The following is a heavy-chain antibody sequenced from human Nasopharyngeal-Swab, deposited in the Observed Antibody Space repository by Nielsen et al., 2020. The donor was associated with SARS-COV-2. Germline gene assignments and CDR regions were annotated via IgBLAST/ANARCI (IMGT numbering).Heavy chain of an antibody. D-gene: IGHD2-2*01. CDR2: TFSNDEK. J-gene: IGHJ4*02. CDR3: ARLGCTSISCHIDY. V-gene: IGHV2-26*01. Sequence: WIRQPPGKALEWLAVTFSNDEKSYSASLKSRLTISKDTSKSQVVLTMANMVPVDTATYYCARLGCTSISCHIDYWGQGTLVTVSS.